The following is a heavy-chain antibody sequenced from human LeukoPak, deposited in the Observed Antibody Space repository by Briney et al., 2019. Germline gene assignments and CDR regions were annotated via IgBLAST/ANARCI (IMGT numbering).Heavy chain of an antibody. J-gene: IGHJ3*02. CDR3: ASPYYYDTSVYNDAFDI. V-gene: IGHV3-7*01. CDR1: GFTFSRYW. CDR2: IKQDGSER. Sequence: GGSLRLSCAASGFTFSRYWMSWVRQAPGKGLEWVANIKQDGSERYYVDSVKGRFTISRDNAKNSLYLQMSSLRAEDTAVYYRASPYYYDTSVYNDAFDIWGQGTMVTVSS. D-gene: IGHD3-22*01.